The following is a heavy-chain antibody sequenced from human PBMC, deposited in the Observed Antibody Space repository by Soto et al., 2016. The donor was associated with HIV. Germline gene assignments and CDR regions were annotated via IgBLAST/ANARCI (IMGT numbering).Heavy chain of an antibody. V-gene: IGHV1-2*02. CDR2: INPNLGNS. J-gene: IGHJ5*02. CDR1: GYPFSGYY. CDR3: VRGRSLFGPRFDL. Sequence: QEQLVQSGAEVKKPGASVKVSCKASGYPFSGYYIHWVRQAPGQGLEWLGWINPNLGNSIYGPRFQGRVTMTRDTSITTVYMGVSNLKSDDTANYYCVRGRSLFGPRFDLWGQGTLVTVSS. D-gene: IGHD2-21*01.